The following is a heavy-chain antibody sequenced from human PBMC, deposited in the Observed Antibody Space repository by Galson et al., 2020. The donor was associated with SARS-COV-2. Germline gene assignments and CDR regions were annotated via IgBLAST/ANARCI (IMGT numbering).Heavy chain of an antibody. Sequence: ETSETLSLTCTVSGGSISSGGYYWSWIRQHPGKGLEWIGYIYYSGSTYYNPSLKSRVTISVDTSKNQFSLKLSSVTAADTAVYYCARDPAPLYGDNYYYGMDVWGRGTTVTVSS. CDR3: ARDPAPLYGDNYYYGMDV. D-gene: IGHD4-17*01. CDR2: IYYSGST. CDR1: GGSISSGGYY. V-gene: IGHV4-31*03. J-gene: IGHJ6*02.